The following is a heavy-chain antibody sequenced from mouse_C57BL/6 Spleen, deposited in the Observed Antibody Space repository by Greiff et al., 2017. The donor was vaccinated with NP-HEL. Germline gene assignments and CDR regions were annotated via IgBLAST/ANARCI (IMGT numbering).Heavy chain of an antibody. CDR2: FPPNSGST. CDR3: ARTGYEEFAY. Sequence: VQLQQPGAELVKPGASVKLSCKASGYTFTSYWMHWVKPRPGQGLEWIGMFPPNSGSTNYNEKFKSKANLTVDKSSSTDYMQLRSQTSEDDEVENCARTGYEEFAYWGKGTLVTVSA. D-gene: IGHD2-10*02. CDR1: GYTFTSYW. V-gene: IGHV1-64*01. J-gene: IGHJ3*01.